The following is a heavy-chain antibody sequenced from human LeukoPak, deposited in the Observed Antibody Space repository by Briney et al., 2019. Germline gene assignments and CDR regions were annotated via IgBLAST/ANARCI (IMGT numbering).Heavy chain of an antibody. CDR2: ISGSGGST. CDR1: GFTFSSYA. CDR3: AKDGVPSPAARPTFSFDY. Sequence: GRSLRLSCAASGFTFSSYAMSWVRQAPGKGLEWVSAISGSGGSTYYADSVKGRFTISRDNSKNTLYLQMNSLRAEDTAVYYCAKDGVPSPAARPTFSFDYWGQGTLVTVSS. V-gene: IGHV3-23*01. J-gene: IGHJ4*02. D-gene: IGHD6-6*01.